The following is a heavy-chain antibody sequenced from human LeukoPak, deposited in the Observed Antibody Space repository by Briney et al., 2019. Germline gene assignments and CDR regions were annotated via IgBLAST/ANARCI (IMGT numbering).Heavy chain of an antibody. V-gene: IGHV4-59*01. Sequence: MPSETLSLTCTVSGGSISSYYWSWIRQPPGKGLEWIGYIYYSGSTNYNPSLKSRVTISVDTSKNQFSLKLSSVTAADTAVYYCAREGRELEEPPHWFDPWGQGTLVTVSS. D-gene: IGHD1-1*01. CDR1: GGSISSYY. CDR3: AREGRELEEPPHWFDP. CDR2: IYYSGST. J-gene: IGHJ5*02.